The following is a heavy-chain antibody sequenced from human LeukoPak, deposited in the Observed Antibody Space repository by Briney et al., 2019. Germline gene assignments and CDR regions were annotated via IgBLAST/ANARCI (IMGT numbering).Heavy chain of an antibody. V-gene: IGHV3-23*01. CDR2: ISDSSRTT. Sequence: PGGSLRLSCEVSGFTFSTEAMTWVRQAPGKGLEWVSSISDSSRTTYYADSVQVRFTISRDNSRNTVYLQMNSLRVEDTAFYYCAKKLGFIPQFDYWSQGTLVAVSS. D-gene: IGHD6-13*01. CDR1: GFTFSTEA. CDR3: AKKLGFIPQFDY. J-gene: IGHJ4*02.